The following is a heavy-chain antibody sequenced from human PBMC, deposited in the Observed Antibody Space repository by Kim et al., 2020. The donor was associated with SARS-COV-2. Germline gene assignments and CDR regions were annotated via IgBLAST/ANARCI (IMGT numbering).Heavy chain of an antibody. D-gene: IGHD3-22*01. CDR2: ISWDGGST. V-gene: IGHV3-43D*03. CDR3: AKDIVEDYYDSSGYYYEYYFDY. Sequence: GGSLRLSCAASGFTFDDYAMHWVRQAPGKGLEWVSLISWDGGSTYYADSVKGRFTISRDNSKNSLYLQMNSLRAEDTALYYCAKDIVEDYYDSSGYYYEYYFDYWGQGTLVTVSS. J-gene: IGHJ4*02. CDR1: GFTFDDYA.